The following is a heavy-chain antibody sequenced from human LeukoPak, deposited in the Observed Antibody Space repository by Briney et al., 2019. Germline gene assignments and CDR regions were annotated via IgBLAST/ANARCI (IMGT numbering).Heavy chain of an antibody. D-gene: IGHD1-26*01. CDR2: INSEGKTT. CDR3: ARDPGSYSHDWCFDL. Sequence: PGGSLRLSCAASGFTFSSYWMYWVRQAPGRGLVWVSRINSEGKTTHYADSVKGRFIISRDNAKNTLYLQMNSLRAEDTAVYYCARDPGSYSHDWCFDLWGRGTLVTVSS. CDR1: GFTFSSYW. J-gene: IGHJ2*01. V-gene: IGHV3-74*01.